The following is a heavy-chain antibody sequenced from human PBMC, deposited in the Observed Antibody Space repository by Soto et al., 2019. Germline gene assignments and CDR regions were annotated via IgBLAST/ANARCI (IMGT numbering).Heavy chain of an antibody. CDR2: IYPGDSDT. CDR1: GYSFTSYW. CDR3: ARRGSSSQYYYYYYGMDV. V-gene: IGHV5-51*01. J-gene: IGHJ6*02. Sequence: PGESLKLSCKGSGYSFTSYWIGWVRQMPGKGLEWMGIIYPGDSDTRYSPSFQGQVTISADKSISTAYLQWSSLKASDTAMYYCARRGSSSQYYYYYYGMDVWGQGTTVTVSS. D-gene: IGHD6-6*01.